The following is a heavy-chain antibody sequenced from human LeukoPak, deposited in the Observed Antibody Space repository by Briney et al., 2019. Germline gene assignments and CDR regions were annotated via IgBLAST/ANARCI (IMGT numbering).Heavy chain of an antibody. V-gene: IGHV3-23*01. D-gene: IGHD1-26*01. J-gene: IGHJ4*02. CDR2: VSGIGGST. Sequence: AGLSLRLSCAASGFTFGRYCMSWVRQAPGKWLGWVSAVSGIGGSTYYAYSVNGRFTISRDSSKYTLYLQMNNLRAEDTAVYYCAKIAPKRATPRGGVLDYWGQGTLVTASS. CDR1: GFTFGRYC. CDR3: AKIAPKRATPRGGVLDY.